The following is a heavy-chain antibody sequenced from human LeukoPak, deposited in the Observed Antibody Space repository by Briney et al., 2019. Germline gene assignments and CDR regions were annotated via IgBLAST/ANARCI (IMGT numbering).Heavy chain of an antibody. V-gene: IGHV1-69*13. D-gene: IGHD3-9*01. CDR2: IIPIFGTA. CDR1: GGTFSSYA. Sequence: SVKVSCTASGGTFSSYAISWVRQAPGQGLEWMGGIIPIFGTANYAQKFQGRVTITADESTSTAYMELSSLRSEDTAVYYCARGYDILTGHSSNWFDPWGQGTLVTVSS. J-gene: IGHJ5*02. CDR3: ARGYDILTGHSSNWFDP.